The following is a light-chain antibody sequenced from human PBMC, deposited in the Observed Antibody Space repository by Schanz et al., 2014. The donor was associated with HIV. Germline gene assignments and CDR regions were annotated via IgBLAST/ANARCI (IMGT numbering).Light chain of an antibody. J-gene: IGKJ2*01. CDR3: LQYSDYAYT. Sequence: EVVMTQSPDILSVSPGERATLSCRAGQSIGSNLAWYQQKPGQAPRLLIYAASTRATGIPARFSGSGSGTEFTLTITSLQSEDFATYYCLQYSDYAYTFGQGTQLEIK. CDR1: QSIGSN. V-gene: IGKV3-15*01. CDR2: AAS.